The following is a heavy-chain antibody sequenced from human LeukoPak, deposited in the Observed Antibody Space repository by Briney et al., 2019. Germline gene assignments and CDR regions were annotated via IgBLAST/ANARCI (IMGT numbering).Heavy chain of an antibody. J-gene: IGHJ6*02. CDR3: ARDLSPALVVVAATSRVSYYYGMDV. CDR1: GFTFSSYA. Sequence: PGGSLRLSCAASGFTFSSYAMHWVRQAPGKGLEWVAVISYDGSNKYYADSVKGRFTISRDNSKNTLYLQMNSLRAEDTAVYYCARDLSPALVVVAATSRVSYYYGMDVWGQGTTVTVS. V-gene: IGHV3-30*04. CDR2: ISYDGSNK. D-gene: IGHD2-15*01.